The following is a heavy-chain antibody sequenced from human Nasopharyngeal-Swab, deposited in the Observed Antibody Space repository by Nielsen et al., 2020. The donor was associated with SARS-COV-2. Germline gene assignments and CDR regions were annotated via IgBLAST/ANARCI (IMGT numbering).Heavy chain of an antibody. CDR2: ISTSSSYL. V-gene: IGHV3-21*01. Sequence: GESLKISCAASGFTLSSNSMNWVRQAPGKGPEWVSSISTSSSYLYYADSVKGRFTISRDNPKNSLYLQMNSLRAEDTAVYYCAFGHHGWGQGIMVTVSS. CDR3: AFGHHG. D-gene: IGHD1-14*01. J-gene: IGHJ4*02. CDR1: GFTLSSNS.